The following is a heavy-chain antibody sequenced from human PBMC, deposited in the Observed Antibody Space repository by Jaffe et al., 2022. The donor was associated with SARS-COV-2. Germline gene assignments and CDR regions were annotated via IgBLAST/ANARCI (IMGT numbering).Heavy chain of an antibody. Sequence: QVQLVQSGAEVKKVGASVKVSCKASGYIFTSYYMYWVRQAPGQGLEWMGIINPTGGSTISAQKFQDRLSMTRDTPTKTFYMELSSLRPDDTAVYYCARSTHCGPNCSWFNSYGLDVWGQGTMVTVSS. CDR3: ARSTHCGPNCSWFNSYGLDV. V-gene: IGHV1-46*01. CDR1: GYIFTSYY. J-gene: IGHJ6*02. D-gene: IGHD2-21*01. CDR2: INPTGGST.